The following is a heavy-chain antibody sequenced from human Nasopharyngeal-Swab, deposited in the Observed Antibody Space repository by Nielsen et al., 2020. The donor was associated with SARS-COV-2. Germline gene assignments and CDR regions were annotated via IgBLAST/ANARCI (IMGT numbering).Heavy chain of an antibody. Sequence: GGSLRLSCAASGFTFRSYWMSWVRQAPEKGLEWVANIKQDGSEKYYVDSVKGRFTISRDNAKNSLYLQMNSLRAEDTAVYYCARDESYYYYYGMDVWGQGTTVTVSS. CDR1: GFTFRSYW. J-gene: IGHJ6*02. CDR3: ARDESYYYYYGMDV. V-gene: IGHV3-7*01. CDR2: IKQDGSEK.